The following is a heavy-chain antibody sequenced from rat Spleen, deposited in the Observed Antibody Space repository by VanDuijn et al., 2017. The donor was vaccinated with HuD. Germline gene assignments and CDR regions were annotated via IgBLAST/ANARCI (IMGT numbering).Heavy chain of an antibody. CDR1: GFTFSAYN. CDR2: ITSGGSNT. D-gene: IGHD4-3*01. CDR3: ARHGRGERTYYYVLDA. V-gene: IGHV5S10*01. J-gene: IGHJ4*01. Sequence: EVQLVESGGGLVQPGKSLKLSCAASGFTFSAYNMAWVRQAPKKGLEWVATITSGGSNTYYPDSVRARFTISRDNAKSTLYLQMDSLQSEDTATYYCARHGRGERTYYYVLDAWGQGASVTVSS.